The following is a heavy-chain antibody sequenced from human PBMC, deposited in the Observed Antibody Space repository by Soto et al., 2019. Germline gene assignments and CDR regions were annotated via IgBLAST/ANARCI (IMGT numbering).Heavy chain of an antibody. Sequence: QVQLVQSGAEVRKPGASVKVSCKASGYTFSDYYIHWVRQAPGQGREWMGWINPNSGGTKYAPKFQGGVTMTRDTSITTAYMGLSRLRSGDTAVYYCAREPATAKPEGVDFWGQGTLVTVAS. CDR1: GYTFSDYY. CDR3: AREPATAKPEGVDF. V-gene: IGHV1-2*02. J-gene: IGHJ4*02. D-gene: IGHD1-1*01. CDR2: INPNSGGT.